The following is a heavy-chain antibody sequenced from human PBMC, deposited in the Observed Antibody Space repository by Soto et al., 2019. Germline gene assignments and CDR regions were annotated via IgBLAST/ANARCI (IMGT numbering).Heavy chain of an antibody. J-gene: IGHJ6*02. V-gene: IGHV4-34*01. Sequence: QVQLQQWGAGLLKPSETLSLTCAVYGGSFSGYYWSWIRQPPGKGLEWIGEINHSGSTNYNPSLKSRVPISVDTSKNQFSLKLSSVTAADTAVYYCARGDQQRHYYGMDVWGQGTTVTVSS. CDR3: ARGDQQRHYYGMDV. CDR1: GGSFSGYY. D-gene: IGHD5-18*01. CDR2: INHSGST.